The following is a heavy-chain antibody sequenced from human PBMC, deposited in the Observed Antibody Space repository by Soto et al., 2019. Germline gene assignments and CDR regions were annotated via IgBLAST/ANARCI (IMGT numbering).Heavy chain of an antibody. J-gene: IGHJ5*02. CDR1: GGSISSGGYS. CDR2: IYLSGST. V-gene: IGHV4-30-2*01. D-gene: IGHD3-22*01. CDR3: ARSYYDSTGFAVDP. Sequence: TLSLTCAVSGGSISSGGYSWSWIRQPPGKGLEWIGYIYLSGSTYYNPSLKSRVTISVDRSKNQFSLKLSSVTAADTAVYYCARSYYDSTGFAVDPWGQGTLVTVSS.